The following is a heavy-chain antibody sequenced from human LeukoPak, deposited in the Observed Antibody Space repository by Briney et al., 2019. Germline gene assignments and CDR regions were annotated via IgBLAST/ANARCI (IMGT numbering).Heavy chain of an antibody. V-gene: IGHV3-30*04. J-gene: IGHJ4*02. D-gene: IGHD3-16*01. CDR2: ISYDGSNE. Sequence: GRSLRLSCAASGFTFSSYAMHWVRQAPGKGLAWVAVISYDGSNEYSADSVKGRFTISRDNSKNTLYLQMNGLRVEDTAVYYCAESPGGYWGQGTLVTVSS. CDR1: GFTFSSYA. CDR3: AESPGGY.